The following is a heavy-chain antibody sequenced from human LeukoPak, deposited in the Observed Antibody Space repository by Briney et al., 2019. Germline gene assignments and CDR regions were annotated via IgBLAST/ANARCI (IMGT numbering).Heavy chain of an antibody. V-gene: IGHV4-59*12. Sequence: PSETLSLTCTVSGGSISNYYWSWIRQPPGKGLEWIGYIYYSGSTHYNPSLKSRVTISVDTSKNQFSLKLSSVTAADTAVYYCARGGSGWYWGAAYGMDVWGQGTTVTVSS. CDR1: GGSISNYY. CDR3: ARGGSGWYWGAAYGMDV. J-gene: IGHJ6*02. CDR2: IYYSGST. D-gene: IGHD6-19*01.